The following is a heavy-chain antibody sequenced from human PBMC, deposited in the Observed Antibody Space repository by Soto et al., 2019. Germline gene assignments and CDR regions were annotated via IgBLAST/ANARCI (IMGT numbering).Heavy chain of an antibody. D-gene: IGHD4-17*01. CDR3: GRGDDYGDYEGY. J-gene: IGHJ4*02. Sequence: QVQLVESGGGVVQPGRSLRLSCAASGFTFSSYAMHWVRQAPGKGLEWVAVISYDGSNKYYADSVKGRFTISRDNSKNTLKLQMKSLRAEDRAVYYCGRGDDYGDYEGYWGQGTLVTVSS. CDR1: GFTFSSYA. V-gene: IGHV3-30-3*01. CDR2: ISYDGSNK.